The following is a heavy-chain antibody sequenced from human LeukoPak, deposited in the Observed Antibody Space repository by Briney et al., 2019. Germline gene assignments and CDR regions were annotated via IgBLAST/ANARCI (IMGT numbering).Heavy chain of an antibody. D-gene: IGHD1-1*01. CDR3: ARAVQLWFPDGAFDI. Sequence: SETLSLTCSVSGASIRRSNFYWGWIRQPPGKGLEWIGNDYYNGNTYYNSSLRSRVTISVDTSNNQVSLNLRSVTAADTGIYYCARAVQLWFPDGAFDIWGQGTMVTVSS. V-gene: IGHV4-39*01. J-gene: IGHJ3*02. CDR1: GASIRRSNFY. CDR2: DYYNGNT.